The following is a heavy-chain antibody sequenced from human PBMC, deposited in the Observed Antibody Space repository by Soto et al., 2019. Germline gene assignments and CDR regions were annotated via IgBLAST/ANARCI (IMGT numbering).Heavy chain of an antibody. CDR2: ISSTTNYI. Sequence: LRLSCAASGFTFTRYSMNWVRHAPGKVLEWVSSISSTTNYIYYGDSMKGRFTISRDNAKNSLYLEMNSLRAEDTAVYYCARESEDLTSNFDYWGQGTLVTVSS. CDR1: GFTFTRYS. CDR3: ARESEDLTSNFDY. J-gene: IGHJ4*02. V-gene: IGHV3-21*06.